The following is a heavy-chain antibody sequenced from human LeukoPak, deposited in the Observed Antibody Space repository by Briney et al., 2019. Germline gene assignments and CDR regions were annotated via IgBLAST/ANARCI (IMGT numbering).Heavy chain of an antibody. D-gene: IGHD7-27*01. Sequence: GASVKVSCKASGYTFTNNHIYWMRQATGQGLECMGWFNPNTGGTNYAQNLQGRITMTRDTSISTAYMELSGPRSDDTAVYYCARELGRNAFDVWGQGTMATVSS. CDR3: ARELGRNAFDV. CDR1: GYTFTNNH. J-gene: IGHJ3*01. CDR2: FNPNTGGT. V-gene: IGHV1-2*02.